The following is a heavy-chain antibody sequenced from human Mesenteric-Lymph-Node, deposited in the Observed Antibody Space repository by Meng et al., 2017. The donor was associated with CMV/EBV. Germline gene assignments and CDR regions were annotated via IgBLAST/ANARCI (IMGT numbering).Heavy chain of an antibody. J-gene: IGHJ4*02. Sequence: GGSLRLSCKGSGYSFTSYWIGWVRQMPGKGLEWMGIIYPGDSDTRYSPSFQGQVTISADKSISTAYLQWSSLRASDTAMYYCARRNITSSFDFWGQGTLVTVSS. V-gene: IGHV5-51*01. CDR2: IYPGDSDT. D-gene: IGHD6-6*01. CDR3: ARRNITSSFDF. CDR1: GYSFTSYW.